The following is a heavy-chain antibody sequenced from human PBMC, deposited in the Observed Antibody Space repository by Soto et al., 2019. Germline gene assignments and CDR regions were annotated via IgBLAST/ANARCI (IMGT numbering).Heavy chain of an antibody. V-gene: IGHV1-69*06. D-gene: IGHD3-22*01. CDR3: ASTKYDSSAYYYWYLGL. CDR2: ISPIYNAA. CDR1: GGNFGDYV. Sequence: QVALKQSGAEVKRPGSSVRVSCEASGGNFGDYVVSWLRQAPGQGPEWMGGISPIYNAANYARNFRGRLTITADKSTNTAYMELVSLRSEDTAIYYCASTKYDSSAYYYWYLGLWGRGTLVTVSS. J-gene: IGHJ2*01.